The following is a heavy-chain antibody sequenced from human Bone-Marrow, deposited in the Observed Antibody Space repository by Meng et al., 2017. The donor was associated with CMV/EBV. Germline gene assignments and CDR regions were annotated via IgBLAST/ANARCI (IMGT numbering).Heavy chain of an antibody. Sequence: GESLKISCAASGFTFSSYWMHWVRQAPGKGLVWVSRINSDGSSTSYADSVKGRFTISRDNAKNTLYLQMNSLRAEDTAVYYCARDGVNYDYVWGSYTPRGYFDYWGQGTLVTVSS. CDR1: GFTFSSYW. CDR2: INSDGSST. J-gene: IGHJ4*02. V-gene: IGHV3-74*01. D-gene: IGHD3-16*01. CDR3: ARDGVNYDYVWGSYTPRGYFDY.